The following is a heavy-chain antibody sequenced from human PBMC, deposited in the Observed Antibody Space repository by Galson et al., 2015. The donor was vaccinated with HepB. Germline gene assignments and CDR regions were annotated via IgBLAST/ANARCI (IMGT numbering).Heavy chain of an antibody. D-gene: IGHD3-10*01. CDR1: GFTFSSYG. J-gene: IGHJ6*02. Sequence: SLRVSCAASGFTFSSYGMHGVRQAPGKGLEWVAGIWYDGSNKYYADSVKGRFTISRDNSKNTLYLQMNSLRAEDTAVYYCARDGAWFGVYYGMDVWGQGTTVTVSS. V-gene: IGHV3-33*01. CDR3: ARDGAWFGVYYGMDV. CDR2: IWYDGSNK.